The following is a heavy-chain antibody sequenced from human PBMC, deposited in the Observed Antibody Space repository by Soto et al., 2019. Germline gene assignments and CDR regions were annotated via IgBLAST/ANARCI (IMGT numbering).Heavy chain of an antibody. CDR1: GFTFSSYA. V-gene: IGHV3-23*01. D-gene: IGHD6-19*01. CDR2: ISGSGDST. J-gene: IGHJ4*02. Sequence: EVQLLESGGGLVQPGGSLRLSCAASGFTFSSYAMNWVRQAPGKGLEWVSVISGSGDSTYYADSVKGRFTISRDNSKNTLYLQMNSLRAEDTAGYYCASRSSGWFFDYWGQGTLVTVSS. CDR3: ASRSSGWFFDY.